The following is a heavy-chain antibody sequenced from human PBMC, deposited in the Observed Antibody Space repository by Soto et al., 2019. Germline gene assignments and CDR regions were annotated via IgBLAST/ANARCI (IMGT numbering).Heavy chain of an antibody. Sequence: SGPTLVNPTQTLTLNCAFSRFSLSTTGEGVAWFGQPPGKAPECLAHLYWDDDGRYSPTLVNRPTITEDTPENHVVLTMTYIDPLETATYYCVHRTVSNGAWFDPWGQGILVTVSS. V-gene: IGHV2-5*02. CDR2: LYWDDDG. CDR1: RFSLSTTGEG. CDR3: VHRTVSNGAWFDP. D-gene: IGHD4-4*01. J-gene: IGHJ5*02.